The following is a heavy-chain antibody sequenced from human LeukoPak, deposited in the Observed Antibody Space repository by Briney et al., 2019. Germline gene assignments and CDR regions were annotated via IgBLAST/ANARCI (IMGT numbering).Heavy chain of an antibody. V-gene: IGHV3-33*01. CDR3: ARGFDYGDYSTDFDY. J-gene: IGHJ4*02. Sequence: PGGSLRLSCAASGFTFSSYGMHWVRQAPGKGLEWVAVIWYDGSNKYYADSVKGRFTISRDNSKNTLYLQMNSLRAEDTAVYYCARGFDYGDYSTDFDYWGQGTLVTVSS. CDR1: GFTFSSYG. CDR2: IWYDGSNK. D-gene: IGHD4-17*01.